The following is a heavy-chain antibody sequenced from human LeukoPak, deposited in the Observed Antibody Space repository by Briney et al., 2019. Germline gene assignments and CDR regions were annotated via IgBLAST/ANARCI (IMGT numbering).Heavy chain of an antibody. CDR1: GGSISSSSYY. CDR2: IYYSGST. V-gene: IGHV4-39*07. D-gene: IGHD3-22*01. J-gene: IGHJ4*02. Sequence: SETLSLTCTVSGGSISSSSYYWGWIRQPPGKGLEWIGSIYYSGSTYYNPSLKSRVTISVDTSKNQFSLKLSSVTAADTAVYYCARTGPRYYYDSSGYYPIDYWGQGTLVTVSS. CDR3: ARTGPRYYYDSSGYYPIDY.